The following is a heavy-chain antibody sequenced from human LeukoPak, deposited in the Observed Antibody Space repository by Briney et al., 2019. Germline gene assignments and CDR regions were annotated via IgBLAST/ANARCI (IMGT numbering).Heavy chain of an antibody. CDR2: FDPQRGDT. Sequence: ASVKVPCKTSGYTFTVKFMHWLRQAPGQGLEWMGGFDPQRGDTVYSPKFRGRVTVTRDTAVTTPYLYLSRLSSEDSAVYFCAIENCSGVGGCSKAFDYWGPGALVIVSS. J-gene: IGHJ4*02. V-gene: IGHV1-2*02. CDR3: AIENCSGVGGCSKAFDY. CDR1: GYTFTVKF. D-gene: IGHD2-21*01.